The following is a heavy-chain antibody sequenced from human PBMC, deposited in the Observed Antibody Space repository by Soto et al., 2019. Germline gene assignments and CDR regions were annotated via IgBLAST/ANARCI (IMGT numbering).Heavy chain of an antibody. J-gene: IGHJ6*02. CDR1: GYNFTTYW. V-gene: IGHV5-10-1*01. CDR2: IDPSDSYT. CDR3: ARYYHGMDV. Sequence: PGASRKISCKGSGYNFTTYWISWVRQMPGKGLEWMGRIDPSDSYTNYSPSFQGHVTISADKSISTAYLQWSSLKSSDSAMYYCARYYHGMDVWGQGTTVTVSS.